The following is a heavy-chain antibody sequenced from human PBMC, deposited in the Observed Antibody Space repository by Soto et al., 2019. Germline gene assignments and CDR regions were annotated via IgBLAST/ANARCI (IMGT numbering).Heavy chain of an antibody. CDR2: IYHSGST. V-gene: IGHV4-4*02. Sequence: QVQLQESGPGLVKPSGTLSLTCAVSGGSISSSYWWSWVRQPPGKGLEWIGEIYHSGSTNYNTSPXXRXXISVRKSKTQFSLKVTSVTXSXXXXXXXXXXSGSYYYGMDVWGQGTTVTVSS. CDR1: GGSISSSYW. J-gene: IGHJ6*02. CDR3: XXXSGSYYYGMDV.